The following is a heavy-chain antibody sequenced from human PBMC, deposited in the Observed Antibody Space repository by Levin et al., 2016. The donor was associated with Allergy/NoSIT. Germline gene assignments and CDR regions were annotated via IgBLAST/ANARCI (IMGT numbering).Heavy chain of an antibody. CDR3: AREVVIDYGMDV. Sequence: WIRQPPGKGLEWVSSISSSSSYIYYADSVKGRFTISRDNAKNSLYLQMNSLRAEDTAVYYCAREVVIDYGMDVWGQGTTVTVSS. V-gene: IGHV3-21*01. D-gene: IGHD3-22*01. J-gene: IGHJ6*02. CDR2: ISSSSSYI.